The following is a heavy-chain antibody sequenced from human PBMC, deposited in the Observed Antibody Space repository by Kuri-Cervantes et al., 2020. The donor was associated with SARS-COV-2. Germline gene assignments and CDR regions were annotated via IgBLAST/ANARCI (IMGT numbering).Heavy chain of an antibody. J-gene: IGHJ6*02. CDR3: AREGAGTLYTSRYYGMDV. V-gene: IGHV3-23*01. Sequence: GESLKISCAASGFTFSSYAMSWVRQAPGKGLEWVSAISGSGGSTYYADSVKGRFTISRDNSKNTLYLQMNSLRAEDTAVYYCAREGAGTLYTSRYYGMDVWGQGTTVTVSS. CDR2: ISGSGGST. D-gene: IGHD3-10*01. CDR1: GFTFSSYA.